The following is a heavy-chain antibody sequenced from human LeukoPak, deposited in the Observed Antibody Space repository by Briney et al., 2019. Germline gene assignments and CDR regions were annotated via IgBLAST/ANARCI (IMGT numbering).Heavy chain of an antibody. CDR1: GGSFSSYF. CDR2: IYPSVNT. J-gene: IGHJ6*03. Sequence: SETLSLTCIVSGGSFSSYFWSSVRQHAGKGLEWIGRIYPSVNTNYNPPLQSRATLSVHTTKPQFPRMLSSVTAEDTALHYCAREGAGSYYNYYYFYMDVWGKGTTVTISS. D-gene: IGHD3-10*01. V-gene: IGHV4-4*07. CDR3: AREGAGSYYNYYYFYMDV.